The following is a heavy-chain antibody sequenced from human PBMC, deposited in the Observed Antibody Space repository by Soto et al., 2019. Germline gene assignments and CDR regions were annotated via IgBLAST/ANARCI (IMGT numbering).Heavy chain of an antibody. D-gene: IGHD3-10*01. V-gene: IGHV4-34*01. CDR3: ARGFEYGTVLLDS. CDR1: GGSLTTHY. CDR2: VNVGGNT. Sequence: QVRLQQWGAGLLKPSETLSLTCAVYGGSLTTHYWSWVRQPPGKGLEWIGEVNVGGNTNYSPSLKRRVSMSIDASKNQIPLKVTAVTDADTAVYYCARGFEYGTVLLDSWGLGTLVTVSS. J-gene: IGHJ4*02.